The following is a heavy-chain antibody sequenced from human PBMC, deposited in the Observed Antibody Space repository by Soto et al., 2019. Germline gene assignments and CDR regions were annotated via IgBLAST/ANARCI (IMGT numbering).Heavy chain of an antibody. V-gene: IGHV4-59*01. Sequence: SQTLSLSCPVSGGSRSGYDWSWIRQPRGKGLEYIAYMYHTGNAKYNPSLQSRVTLSVDTSKNQFSLRLASVTAADTAVYYCARDRTSSGYYFDYSLDYGGQGTRVTVSS. CDR1: GGSRSGYD. CDR3: ARDRTSSGYYFDYSLDY. J-gene: IGHJ4*02. D-gene: IGHD3-22*01. CDR2: MYHTGNA.